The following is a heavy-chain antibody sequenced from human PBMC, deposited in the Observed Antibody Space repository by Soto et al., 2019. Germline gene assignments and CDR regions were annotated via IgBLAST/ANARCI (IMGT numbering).Heavy chain of an antibody. V-gene: IGHV4-34*01. CDR2: INHSGST. Sequence: SETLSLTCAVYGGSFSGYYWSWIRQPPGKGLEWIGEINHSGSTNYNPSLKSRVTISVDTSKNQFSLKLSSVTAADTAVYYCARAGGYYFDSWGQEPLVTVSS. J-gene: IGHJ4*02. CDR3: ARAGGYYFDS. D-gene: IGHD3-16*01. CDR1: GGSFSGYY.